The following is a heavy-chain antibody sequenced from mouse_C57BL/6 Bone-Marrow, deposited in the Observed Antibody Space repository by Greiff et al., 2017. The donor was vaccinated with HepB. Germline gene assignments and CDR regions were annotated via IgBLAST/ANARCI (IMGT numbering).Heavy chain of an antibody. CDR1: GYTFTSYW. D-gene: IGHD1-1*01. J-gene: IGHJ2*01. CDR2: IHPNSGST. CDR3: ARSFITPEGY. Sequence: QVQLQQPGAELVKPGASVKLSCKASGYTFTSYWMQWVQQRPGKGLEWIGMIHPNSGSTNYNEKFKSKHTLTVDKSSSTAYMQLSSLTSEDSAVYYCARSFITPEGYWGQGTTLTVSS. V-gene: IGHV1-64*01.